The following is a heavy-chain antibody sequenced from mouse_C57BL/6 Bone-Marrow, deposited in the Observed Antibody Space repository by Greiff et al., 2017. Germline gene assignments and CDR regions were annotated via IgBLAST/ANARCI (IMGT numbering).Heavy chain of an antibody. V-gene: IGHV14-2*01. CDR3: ARGPYYSNSAY. CDR2: IDPEDGAT. D-gene: IGHD2-5*01. CDR1: GFNIKDYY. J-gene: IGHJ3*01. Sequence: EVQVVESGAELVKPGASVKLSCTASGFNIKDYYMHWVKQRTEQGLEWIGRIDPEDGATKYAPKFQGQATITADTSSNTPYLQLSSLTSEDTAVYYSARGPYYSNSAYWGQGTLVTVSA.